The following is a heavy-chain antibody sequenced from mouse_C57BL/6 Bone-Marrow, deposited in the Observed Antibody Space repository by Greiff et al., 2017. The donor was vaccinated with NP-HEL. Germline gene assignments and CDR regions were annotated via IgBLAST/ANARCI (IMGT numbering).Heavy chain of an antibody. Sequence: EVNVVESEGGLVQPGSSMKLSCTASGFTFSDYYMAWVRPVPEKGLEWVANINYDGISTYYLDSFKSRFIISRDNAKNILYLQMSSLKSEDTATYYCARVYYYDAMDYWGQGTSVTVSS. J-gene: IGHJ4*01. D-gene: IGHD1-1*01. V-gene: IGHV5-16*01. CDR2: INYDGIST. CDR1: GFTFSDYY. CDR3: ARVYYYDAMDY.